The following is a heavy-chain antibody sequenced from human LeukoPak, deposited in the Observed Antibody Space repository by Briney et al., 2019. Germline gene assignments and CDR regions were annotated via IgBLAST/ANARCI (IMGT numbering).Heavy chain of an antibody. CDR3: ARGPGHIFEY. Sequence: ASVKVSCKASGCTFTSYGIGWVRQAPGQGLEWMGWINIYNGNTNYAQKVQGRVTMTRDTSTSTAYMELRSLRFDDTAVYYCARGPGHIFEYWGQGTLVTVSS. CDR2: INIYNGNT. J-gene: IGHJ4*02. CDR1: GCTFTSYG. V-gene: IGHV1-18*01.